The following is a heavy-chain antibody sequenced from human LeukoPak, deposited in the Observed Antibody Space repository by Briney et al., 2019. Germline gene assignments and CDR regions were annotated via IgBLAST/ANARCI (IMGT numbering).Heavy chain of an antibody. J-gene: IGHJ4*02. Sequence: ASVKVSCKASGFTLTTYGITWVRQAPGQGLEWMGWVSGYNDNIKYAQNLQGRLTMTTDTSTSTAYMEVRSLRSDDTAVYYCARDGETEYVPGAYWGQGTLVTVSS. CDR1: GFTLTTYG. D-gene: IGHD2-21*01. CDR2: VSGYNDNI. V-gene: IGHV1-18*01. CDR3: ARDGETEYVPGAY.